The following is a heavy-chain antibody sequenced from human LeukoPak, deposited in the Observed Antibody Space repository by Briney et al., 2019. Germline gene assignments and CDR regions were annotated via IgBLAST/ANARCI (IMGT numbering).Heavy chain of an antibody. Sequence: LETLSLTCAVSGDSVSGYYWNWIRQPPGKGLEWIGYIYYSGSTSYNPSLKSRVTISVDTSKNQFSLKLSSVTAADTAVYYCASSGRADHAFDIWGQGTMVTVSS. CDR3: ASSGRADHAFDI. D-gene: IGHD3-10*01. J-gene: IGHJ3*02. CDR1: GDSVSGYY. CDR2: IYYSGST. V-gene: IGHV4-59*02.